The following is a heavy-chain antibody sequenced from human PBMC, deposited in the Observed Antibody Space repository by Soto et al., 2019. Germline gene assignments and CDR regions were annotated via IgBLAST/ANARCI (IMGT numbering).Heavy chain of an antibody. CDR1: GGSISSSSYY. J-gene: IGHJ4*02. V-gene: IGHV4-39*02. D-gene: IGHD3-22*01. CDR2: IYYNGST. Sequence: SETLSLTCTVSGGSISSSSYYWGWIRQPPGKGLEWIGSIYYNGSTYYNPSPKSRVTISVDTSKNQFSLKLSSVTAADTAVYYCAREYYYDSSGYLTDFDYWGQGTLVTVSS. CDR3: AREYYYDSSGYLTDFDY.